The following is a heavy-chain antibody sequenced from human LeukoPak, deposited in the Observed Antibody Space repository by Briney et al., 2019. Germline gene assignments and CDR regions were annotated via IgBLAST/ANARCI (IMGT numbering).Heavy chain of an antibody. V-gene: IGHV4-4*07. CDR1: SGFISSYY. CDR2: IYTSGTT. J-gene: IGHJ4*02. CDR3: ARDFEY. Sequence: SETLSLTCTVSSGFISSYYWSWIRQPAGKGLEWIGRIYTSGTTNYNPSLKSRLTMSIDTSKNQFSLKLSSVNAADTAVYYCARDFEYWGQGILVTVSS.